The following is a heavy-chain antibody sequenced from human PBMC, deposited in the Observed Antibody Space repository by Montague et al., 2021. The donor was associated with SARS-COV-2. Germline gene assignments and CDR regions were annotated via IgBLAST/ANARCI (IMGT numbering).Heavy chain of an antibody. CDR1: GDSVSSVAAG. J-gene: IGHJ1*01. D-gene: IGHD6-13*01. V-gene: IGHV6-1*01. CDR2: SCYRPQWHT. Sequence: CAISGDSVSSVAAGRRWEKQSPELDFDRLGRSCYRPQWHTDSAASVRSRISFSGDISKNQFSLHLNSVTPEDTAIYYCARDGDYGGTWYSFLQNWGQGTLVIVSS. CDR3: ARDGDYGGTWYSFLQN.